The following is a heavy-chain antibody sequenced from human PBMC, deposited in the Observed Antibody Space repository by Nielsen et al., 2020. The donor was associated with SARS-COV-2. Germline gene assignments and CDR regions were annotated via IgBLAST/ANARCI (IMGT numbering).Heavy chain of an antibody. CDR3: AKSWSGYNYFDY. Sequence: GGSLRPSCAASGFTFSNYGMHWVRQAPGKGLDWVAVISYDGNNKYYADSVKGRFTISRDNSKNTLYLQMNSLRAEDTAVYSCAKSWSGYNYFDYWCQGTLVTVSS. V-gene: IGHV3-30*18. J-gene: IGHJ4*02. CDR1: GFTFSNYG. D-gene: IGHD3-3*01. CDR2: ISYDGNNK.